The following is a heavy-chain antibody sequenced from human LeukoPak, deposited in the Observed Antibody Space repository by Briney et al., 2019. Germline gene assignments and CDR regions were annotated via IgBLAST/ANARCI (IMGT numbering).Heavy chain of an antibody. CDR3: ASLYRVPAAKIGYMDV. Sequence: GGSLRLSCAASGFTFSSYSMNWVRQAPGKGLEWVSSISSSSSYIYYADSVKGRFTISRDNAKNSLYLQMNSLRAEDTAVYYCASLYRVPAAKIGYMDVWGTGTTVTVSS. V-gene: IGHV3-21*04. D-gene: IGHD2-2*01. CDR2: ISSSSSYI. J-gene: IGHJ6*03. CDR1: GFTFSSYS.